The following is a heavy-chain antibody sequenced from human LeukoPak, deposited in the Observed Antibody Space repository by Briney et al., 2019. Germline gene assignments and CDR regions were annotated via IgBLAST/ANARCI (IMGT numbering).Heavy chain of an antibody. D-gene: IGHD3-22*01. CDR3: ARVEYGSSGYYYVLAY. J-gene: IGHJ4*02. V-gene: IGHV4-38-2*02. CDR2: IHHSGST. Sequence: PSETLSLTCTASGFSIRNGYYWGWIRQPPGKGLEWIGSIHHSGSTYYNPSLKSRVTISVNTSKNQFSLKLSSVTAADTAVYYCARVEYGSSGYYYVLAYWGQGILVTVSS. CDR1: GFSIRNGYY.